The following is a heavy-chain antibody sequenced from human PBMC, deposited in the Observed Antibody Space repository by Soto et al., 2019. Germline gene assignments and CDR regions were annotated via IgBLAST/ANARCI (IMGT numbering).Heavy chain of an antibody. CDR3: AKDLALGFWSGNYDFAH. J-gene: IGHJ4*02. CDR2: ISYHGNNQ. D-gene: IGHD3-3*01. CDR1: GFTFKNNG. Sequence: QVQLVESGGGVVQPGRSLRLSCAASGFTFKNNGLHWVREAPGKGLEWVAIISYHGNNQFYADSVKGRFTISRDNSNNPLYLEMTSLRPEDTAVYYCAKDLALGFWSGNYDFAHWGQGTLVTVSS. V-gene: IGHV3-30*18.